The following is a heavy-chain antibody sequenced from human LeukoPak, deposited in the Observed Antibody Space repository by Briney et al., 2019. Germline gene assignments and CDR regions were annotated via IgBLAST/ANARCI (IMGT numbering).Heavy chain of an antibody. Sequence: SETLSLTCAVYGVPFSGYYWSWIPQPPGKGREWMGEINHSGSTNYNPSLKSRVPISVDTSKNQFSLRLSSVTAADTAVYYCARVGYYYGSGTDYWGQGTLVTVSS. CDR1: GVPFSGYY. D-gene: IGHD3-10*01. J-gene: IGHJ4*02. CDR3: ARVGYYYGSGTDY. V-gene: IGHV4-34*01. CDR2: INHSGST.